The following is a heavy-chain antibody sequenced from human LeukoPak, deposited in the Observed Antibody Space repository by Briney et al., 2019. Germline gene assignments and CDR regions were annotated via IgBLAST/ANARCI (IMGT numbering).Heavy chain of an antibody. CDR2: ISYDGSNK. CDR3: AVHPHGQQLALGYFDY. D-gene: IGHD6-13*01. J-gene: IGHJ4*02. Sequence: GGSLRLSCAASGFTFSSYAMHWVRQAPGKGLEWVAVISYDGSNKYYADSVKGRFTISRDNSKNTLYLQMNSLRAEDTAVYYCAVHPHGQQLALGYFDYWGQGTLVTVSS. CDR1: GFTFSSYA. V-gene: IGHV3-30-3*01.